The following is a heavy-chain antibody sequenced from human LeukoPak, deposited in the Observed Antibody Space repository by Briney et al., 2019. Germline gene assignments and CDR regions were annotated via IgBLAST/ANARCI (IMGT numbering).Heavy chain of an antibody. Sequence: PGGSLRLSCAASGFTFSTCAMNWVRQAPGKGLEWVSVIFSDDRRDYADSVKGRFTISRDSSKNTVFLQVNSLRVEDTAVYYCATGSAGSSYESWGQGTLVTVSS. J-gene: IGHJ5*02. CDR3: ATGSAGSSYES. D-gene: IGHD2-8*01. V-gene: IGHV3-66*01. CDR2: IFSDDRR. CDR1: GFTFSTCA.